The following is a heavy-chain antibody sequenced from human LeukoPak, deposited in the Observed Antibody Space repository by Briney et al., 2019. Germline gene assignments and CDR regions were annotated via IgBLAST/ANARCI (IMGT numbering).Heavy chain of an antibody. CDR3: ARADIVVVVAASNWFDP. V-gene: IGHV1-18*01. J-gene: IGHJ5*02. CDR2: ISACKGNT. CDR1: GYTFTSYG. Sequence: ASVKVSCKASGYTFTSYGISWVRQAPGQGREGMGWISACKGNTNYAQKLQGRVTMTTDTSTNPAYLEVTGLRAVDTAVHYCARADIVVVVAASNWFDPWGQGTLVTVSS. D-gene: IGHD2-15*01.